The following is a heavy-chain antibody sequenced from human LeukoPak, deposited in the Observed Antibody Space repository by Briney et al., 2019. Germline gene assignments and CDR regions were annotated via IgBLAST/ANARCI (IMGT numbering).Heavy chain of an antibody. D-gene: IGHD6-13*01. CDR2: IYYSGST. CDR3: ARDKDTSSCLDY. CDR1: GGSISSYY. J-gene: IGHJ4*02. V-gene: IGHV4-59*01. Sequence: SETLSLTCTVSGGSISSYYWSWIRQPPGKGLEWIGYIYYSGSTKYNPSLKSRVTISVDTSKNQFSLKLSSVTAADTDVYYCARDKDTSSCLDYWGQGTLVTVSS.